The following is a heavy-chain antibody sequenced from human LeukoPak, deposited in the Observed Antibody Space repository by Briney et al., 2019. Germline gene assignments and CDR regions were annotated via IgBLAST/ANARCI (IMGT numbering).Heavy chain of an antibody. Sequence: SQTLSLTCTVSGGSVSSGSYYWSWIRQPAGKGLEWIGSIYYSGSTYYNPSLKSRVTISVDTSKNQFSLKLSSVTAADTAVYYCASTYYYDSSGYLLYFDYWGQGTLVTVSS. V-gene: IGHV4-39*01. CDR2: IYYSGST. CDR3: ASTYYYDSSGYLLYFDY. CDR1: GGSVSSGSYY. D-gene: IGHD3-22*01. J-gene: IGHJ4*02.